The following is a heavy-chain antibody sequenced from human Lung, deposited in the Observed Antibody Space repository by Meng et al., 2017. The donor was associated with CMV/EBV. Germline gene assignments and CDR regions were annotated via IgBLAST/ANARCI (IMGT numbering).Heavy chain of an antibody. CDR2: TYYRSNWYN. Sequence: SQTXSLTXAISGDSVPSNSAAWNWLRQSPSRGLEWLGRTYYRSNWYNDYAVSVKSRITINPDTSKNQFSLQLNSVTPEDTAVYYCARFGTFGAGSRVYFDYWGQGTXVTVSS. CDR1: GDSVPSNSAA. D-gene: IGHD1-14*01. CDR3: ARFGTFGAGSRVYFDY. J-gene: IGHJ4*02. V-gene: IGHV6-1*01.